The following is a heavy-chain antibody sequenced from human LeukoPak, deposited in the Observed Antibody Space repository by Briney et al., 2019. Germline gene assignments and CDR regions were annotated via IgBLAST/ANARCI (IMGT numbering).Heavy chain of an antibody. CDR2: IFPADSDT. CDR3: ARHFGYGDYDYYYMDV. CDR1: GYSFSTSW. D-gene: IGHD4-17*01. Sequence: GESLKISCKASGYSFSTSWIGWVRQMPGKGLEWMGIIFPADSDTTYSPSVQGQVTISADKSISTAYLQWSSLKASDTAMYYCARHFGYGDYDYYYMDVWGKGTTVTVSS. V-gene: IGHV5-51*01. J-gene: IGHJ6*03.